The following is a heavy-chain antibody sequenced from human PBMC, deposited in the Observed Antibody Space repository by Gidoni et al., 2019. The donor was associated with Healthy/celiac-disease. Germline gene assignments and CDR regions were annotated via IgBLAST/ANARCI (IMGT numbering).Heavy chain of an antibody. V-gene: IGHV1-8*01. J-gene: IGHJ3*02. CDR3: AGGSGYSYGWWHTNTETDAFDI. CDR1: GSPFTSYD. CDR2: MNPNSCNT. D-gene: IGHD5-18*01. Sequence: QAQLVQPGAEVNKPGASVKVSCKASGSPFTSYDNNRVRQATGQGLEWMGWMNPNSCNTGYAHKFQGKVTMTRINSISTAYMELSSLGSEDTAVYYCAGGSGYSYGWWHTNTETDAFDIWGQGTMVTVSS.